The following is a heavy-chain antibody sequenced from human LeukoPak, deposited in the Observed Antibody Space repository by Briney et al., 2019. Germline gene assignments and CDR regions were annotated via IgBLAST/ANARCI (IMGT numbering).Heavy chain of an antibody. J-gene: IGHJ4*02. D-gene: IGHD5-18*01. V-gene: IGHV3-30*04. Sequence: GGSLRLSCAASGFTFNAYAMHWVRQAPGKGPEWVAVVWYDGTNQHYADSVKGRFTISRDNSKNTVFLQMNSLRAEDTATYYCARDLATYSYGYIYGFWGQGTLVTVSS. CDR2: VWYDGTNQ. CDR3: ARDLATYSYGYIYGF. CDR1: GFTFNAYA.